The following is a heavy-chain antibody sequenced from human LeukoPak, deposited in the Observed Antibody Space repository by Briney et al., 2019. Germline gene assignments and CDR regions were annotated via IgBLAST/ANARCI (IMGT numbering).Heavy chain of an antibody. CDR1: GVSISSYY. CDR3: AKGYCRGNSCYDDRGAFDY. D-gene: IGHD2-2*01. J-gene: IGHJ4*02. CDR2: IYTSGST. Sequence: PSETLSLTCTVSGVSISSYYWTWIRQSAGKGLEWIGRIYTSGSTYYNPSLKSRVSMSVDTSKNQFSLKLSSVTAADTAVYYCAKGYCRGNSCYDDRGAFDYWGQGTLVTVSS. V-gene: IGHV4-4*07.